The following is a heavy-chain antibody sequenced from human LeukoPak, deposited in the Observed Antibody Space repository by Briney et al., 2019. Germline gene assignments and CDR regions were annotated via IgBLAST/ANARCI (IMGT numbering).Heavy chain of an antibody. CDR1: GGSISSGDYS. J-gene: IGHJ4*02. V-gene: IGHV4-30-2*01. Sequence: PSQTLPLTCAVSGGSISSGDYSWSWIRQPPGSGLEWIGYVWHSGHTNYNPSLRSRVTISVARSNNQFSLRLSSVTAADTAVYYCARARESMATAGSYFDYWDQGTLVTVSS. CDR3: ARARESMATAGSYFDY. D-gene: IGHD6-13*01. CDR2: VWHSGHT.